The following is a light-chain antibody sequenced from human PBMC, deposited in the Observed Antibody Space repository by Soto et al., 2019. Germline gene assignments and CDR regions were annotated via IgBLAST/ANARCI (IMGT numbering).Light chain of an antibody. J-gene: IGKJ2*01. CDR1: QGISSW. CDR2: YAS. V-gene: IGKV1-12*01. Sequence: DILMTQSPSSVSASVGDRVSINCRASQGISSWLAWYQQKPGKAPKLLISYASTLQSGVPSRFTGSGSGTNFTLTINSLRAEDFATYYCQQAYSFPHTFGQGTKVDIK. CDR3: QQAYSFPHT.